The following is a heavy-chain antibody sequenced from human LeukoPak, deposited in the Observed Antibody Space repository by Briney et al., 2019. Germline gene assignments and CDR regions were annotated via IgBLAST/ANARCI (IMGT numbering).Heavy chain of an antibody. J-gene: IGHJ4*02. V-gene: IGHV4-59*01. CDR1: GGSISSYY. D-gene: IGHD1-26*01. CDR3: ARDRDSGLHDY. CDR2: IYYSGST. Sequence: PSETLSLTCTVSGGSISSYYWSWIRQPPGKGLEWIGYIYYSGSTNYNPPLKSRVTISVDTSKNQFSLKLSPVTAADTAVYYCARDRDSGLHDYWGQGTLVTVSS.